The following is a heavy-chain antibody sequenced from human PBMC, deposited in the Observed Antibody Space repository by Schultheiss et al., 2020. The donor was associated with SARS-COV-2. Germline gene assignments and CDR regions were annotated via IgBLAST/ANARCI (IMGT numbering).Heavy chain of an antibody. CDR1: GFTFSSHA. CDR3: AKDLGAYYYYYGMDV. D-gene: IGHD3-16*01. Sequence: GGSLRLSCATSGFTFSSHAMSWVRQAPGKGLEWVSTLSAAGDNTNYADSVKGRFSISRDTSKNTLYLEMNGLRAEDTAVYYCAKDLGAYYYYYGMDVWGQGTSVTVSS. J-gene: IGHJ6*02. CDR2: LSAAGDNT. V-gene: IGHV3-23*01.